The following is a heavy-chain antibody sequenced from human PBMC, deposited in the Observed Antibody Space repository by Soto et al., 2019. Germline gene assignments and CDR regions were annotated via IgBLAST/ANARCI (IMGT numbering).Heavy chain of an antibody. J-gene: IGHJ4*02. Sequence: ELQLLESGGGLVQPGGSLRLSCAASGFTFSNYAMSWVRQAPGKGLEWVSVLSDSGGSTYYADSVKGRFTISRDNYKNTLYRQMNSLRAEDTAVYYCARLRGVMTTFLPFAYWGQGTLVTVSS. D-gene: IGHD3-10*01. CDR2: LSDSGGST. CDR1: GFTFSNYA. V-gene: IGHV3-23*01. CDR3: ARLRGVMTTFLPFAY.